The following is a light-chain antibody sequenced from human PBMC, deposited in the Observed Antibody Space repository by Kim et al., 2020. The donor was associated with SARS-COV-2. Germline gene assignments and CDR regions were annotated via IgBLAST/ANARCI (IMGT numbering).Light chain of an antibody. Sequence: SYELTQPPSVSVAPGKTARITCGGNNIGSKSVHWYQQNPGQAPVLVIYYDSDRPSGIPERFSGSNSGNTSTLTISRVEAGEEADYYCQAWGSRSDHPVFG. J-gene: IGLJ3*02. CDR1: NIGSKS. CDR2: YDS. CDR3: QAWGSRSDHPV. V-gene: IGLV3-21*04.